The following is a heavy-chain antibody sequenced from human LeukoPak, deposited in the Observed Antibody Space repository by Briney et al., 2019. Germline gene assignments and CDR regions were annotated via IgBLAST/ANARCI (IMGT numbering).Heavy chain of an antibody. Sequence: HPGGSLRLSCAASGFTFSDYWMNWVRQAPGKGLEWVANIKQDGSEKYYVDSVKGRFTISRDNAKNSLYLQMNSLRAEDTAVYYCARVKTYYYDSSGYYPNDYWGQGTLVTVSS. J-gene: IGHJ4*02. CDR3: ARVKTYYYDSSGYYPNDY. CDR1: GFTFSDYW. CDR2: IKQDGSEK. V-gene: IGHV3-7*01. D-gene: IGHD3-22*01.